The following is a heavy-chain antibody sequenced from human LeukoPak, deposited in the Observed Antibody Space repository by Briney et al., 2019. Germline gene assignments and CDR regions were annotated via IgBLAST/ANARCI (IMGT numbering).Heavy chain of an antibody. CDR1: GGSISSYY. Sequence: SETLSLTCTVSGGSISSYYWSWIRQPPGKGLEWIGYIYYSGSTNYNPSLKSRVTISVDTFKNQFSLKLSSVTAADTAVYYCARGSRDGYNHYFWGQGTLVTVSS. J-gene: IGHJ4*02. CDR2: IYYSGST. V-gene: IGHV4-59*01. D-gene: IGHD5-24*01. CDR3: ARGSRDGYNHYF.